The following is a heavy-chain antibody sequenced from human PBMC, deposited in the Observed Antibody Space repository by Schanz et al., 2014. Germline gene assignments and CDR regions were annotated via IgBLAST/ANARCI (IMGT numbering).Heavy chain of an antibody. CDR2: IIPILGIA. V-gene: IGHV1-69*09. CDR3: AKAKSGAHGAFDI. CDR1: GGTFSTYP. J-gene: IGHJ4*02. Sequence: QVQLVQSGAEVKKPGSSMKVSCKASGGTFSTYPINWLRQAPGQGLEWMGRIIPILGIANYAQKFQGRVTITADKSTFTAYMDVSSLRSEDTAVYYCAKAKSGAHGAFDIWGQGTLVTVSS. D-gene: IGHD3-9*01.